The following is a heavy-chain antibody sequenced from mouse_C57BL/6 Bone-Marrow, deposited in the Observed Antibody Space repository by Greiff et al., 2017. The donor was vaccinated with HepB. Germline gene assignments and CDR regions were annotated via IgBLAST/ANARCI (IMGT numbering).Heavy chain of an antibody. Sequence: EVHLVESGGDLVKPGGSLKLSCEASGFTFSSYGMSWVRQTPDKRLEWVATISSGGSYTYYPDSVKGRFTISRDNAKNTLYLQMSSLKSEDTAMYYCARQGILWLRRWYFDVWGTGTTVTVSS. CDR2: ISSGGSYT. CDR3: ARQGILWLRRWYFDV. J-gene: IGHJ1*03. D-gene: IGHD2-2*01. CDR1: GFTFSSYG. V-gene: IGHV5-6*01.